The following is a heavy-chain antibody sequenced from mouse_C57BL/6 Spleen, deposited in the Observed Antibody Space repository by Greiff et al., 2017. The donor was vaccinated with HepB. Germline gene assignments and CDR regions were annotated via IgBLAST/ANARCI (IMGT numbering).Heavy chain of an antibody. J-gene: IGHJ3*01. CDR3: AIPNWDGGFAY. CDR1: GFTFSDYG. D-gene: IGHD4-1*01. V-gene: IGHV5-17*01. CDR2: ISSGSSTI. Sequence: EVMLVESGGGLVKPGGSLKLSCAASGFTFSDYGMHWVRQAPEKGLEWVAYISSGSSTIYYADTVKGRFTISRDNAKNTLFLQMTSLRSEDTAMYYCAIPNWDGGFAYWGQGTLVTVSA.